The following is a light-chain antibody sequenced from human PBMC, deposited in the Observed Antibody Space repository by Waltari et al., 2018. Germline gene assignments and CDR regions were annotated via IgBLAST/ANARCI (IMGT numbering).Light chain of an antibody. Sequence: SSELTQPPSVSVSPGQTATIPCSGDGLGRQYASWYQQTPGQAPQLLIYQDNKRPSGIPERFSGSVYGDTATLTISGTQSVDEADYYCQAWGTSVVIFGGGTKLTVL. CDR1: GLGRQY. CDR3: QAWGTSVVI. J-gene: IGLJ2*01. V-gene: IGLV3-1*01. CDR2: QDN.